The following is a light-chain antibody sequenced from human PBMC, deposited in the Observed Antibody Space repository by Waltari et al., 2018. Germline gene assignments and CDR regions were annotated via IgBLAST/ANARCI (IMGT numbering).Light chain of an antibody. J-gene: IGLJ2*01. CDR3: NSRDSSGNHLV. Sequence: SSELTQDPAVSVALGQTVRITCQGDSLRSYYASWYQQKPGQAPVLVIYGKNNRPPGSPDRFSGSSSGNTASLTSTGAQAEDEADYYCNSRDSSGNHLVFGGGTKLTVL. CDR1: SLRSYY. CDR2: GKN. V-gene: IGLV3-19*01.